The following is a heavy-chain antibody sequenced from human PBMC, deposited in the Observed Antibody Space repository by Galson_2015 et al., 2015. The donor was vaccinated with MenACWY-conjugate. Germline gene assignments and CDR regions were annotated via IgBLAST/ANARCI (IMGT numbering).Heavy chain of an antibody. Sequence: QSGAEVKKPGESLKIFCRGPGYNFANYWIAWVRQMPGKGLERMGVVFPGDSDTRYSPSFQGQVTISADESTNTAYLQWSSLTASDTAMYYCARHVLCTPTDCYNAFDYWGQGTLVTVSS. D-gene: IGHD2-21*02. CDR1: GYNFANYW. J-gene: IGHJ4*02. V-gene: IGHV5-51*01. CDR3: ARHVLCTPTDCYNAFDY. CDR2: VFPGDSDT.